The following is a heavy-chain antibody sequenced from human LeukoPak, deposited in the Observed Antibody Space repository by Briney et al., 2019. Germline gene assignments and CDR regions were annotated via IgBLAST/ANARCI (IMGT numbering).Heavy chain of an antibody. CDR2: INPNSGGT. D-gene: IGHD3-22*01. V-gene: IGHV1-2*02. CDR1: GYTFTGYY. Sequence: VASVKVSCKASGYTFTGYYMHWVRQAPGQGLEWMGWINPNSGGTNYAQKFQGRVTMTRDTSISTAYMELSRLRSDDTAVYYCARKYYYDSSGYYSDAFDIWGQGTMVTVSS. CDR3: ARKYYYDSSGYYSDAFDI. J-gene: IGHJ3*02.